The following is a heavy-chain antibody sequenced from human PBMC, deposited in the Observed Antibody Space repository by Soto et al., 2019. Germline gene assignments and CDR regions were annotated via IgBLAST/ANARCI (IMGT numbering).Heavy chain of an antibody. J-gene: IGHJ4*02. CDR2: INAGYGNA. CDR3: ARDTGDGTFDF. D-gene: IGHD7-27*01. V-gene: IGHV1-3*01. CDR1: GYTFSSYA. Sequence: ASVKVSCKASGYTFSSYAMHWVRQAPGQRLEWMGWINAGYGNAKSSQKFQDRVTISRDTSASTAYMELTSLRSEDTAVYYCARDTGDGTFDFWGQGTLVTVSS.